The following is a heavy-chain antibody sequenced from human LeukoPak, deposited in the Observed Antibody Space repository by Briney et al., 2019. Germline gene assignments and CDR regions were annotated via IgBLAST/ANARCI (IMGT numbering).Heavy chain of an antibody. V-gene: IGHV3-15*01. D-gene: IGHD6-13*01. J-gene: IGHJ4*02. Sequence: GGSLRLSCAASGFTFSNAWMSWVRQAPGKGLEWVGRIKSKTDGGTTDYAAPVKGRFTISRDDSKNTLYLQMNSLKTEDTAVYYCTSHSNSWFTAYWGQGTLVTVSS. CDR3: TSHSNSWFTAY. CDR1: GFTFSNAW. CDR2: IKSKTDGGTT.